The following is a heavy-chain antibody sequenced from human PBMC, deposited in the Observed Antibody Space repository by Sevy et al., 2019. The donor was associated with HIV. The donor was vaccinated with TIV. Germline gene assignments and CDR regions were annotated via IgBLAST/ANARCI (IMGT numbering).Heavy chain of an antibody. Sequence: ASVKVSCKASGYTFTGYYMHWVRQAPGQGLQWMGWINPDSGGPNYAPKFQGRVTLTRDTSISTAYMELSRLKSDDTAVYYCGRDDQDGYFEYWGQGTLVTVSS. CDR3: GRDDQDGYFEY. CDR1: GYTFTGYY. J-gene: IGHJ4*02. CDR2: INPDSGGP. V-gene: IGHV1-2*02.